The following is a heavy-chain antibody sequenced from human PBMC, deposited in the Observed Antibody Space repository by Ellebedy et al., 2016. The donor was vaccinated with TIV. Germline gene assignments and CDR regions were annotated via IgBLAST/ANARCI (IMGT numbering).Heavy chain of an antibody. Sequence: PGGSLRLSCVASGFTFSNYNMNWVRQSPGKGLEWVSSIRSTGSDKYYADSLKGRFTITRDNAKNSLYLQMKGLKAEDTAGSYCVSGIPGATDFHLWGRGTLVTVSS. CDR3: VSGIPGATDFHL. CDR1: GFTFSNYN. CDR2: IRSTGSDK. V-gene: IGHV3-21*01. D-gene: IGHD2-21*01. J-gene: IGHJ2*01.